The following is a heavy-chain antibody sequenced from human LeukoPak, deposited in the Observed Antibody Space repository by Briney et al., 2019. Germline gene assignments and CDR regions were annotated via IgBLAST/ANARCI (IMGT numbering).Heavy chain of an antibody. D-gene: IGHD5/OR15-5a*01. V-gene: IGHV3-21*06. CDR1: GFPFSDYY. Sequence: GGSLRLSCAASGFPFSDYYMNWVRQAPGKGLEWVSAISSSSTYIYYADSVKGRFTISRDNAENSLYLQMNGLRVEDTAVYYCARDLLDYWGQGTLVTVSS. CDR2: ISSSSTYI. J-gene: IGHJ4*02. CDR3: ARDLLDY.